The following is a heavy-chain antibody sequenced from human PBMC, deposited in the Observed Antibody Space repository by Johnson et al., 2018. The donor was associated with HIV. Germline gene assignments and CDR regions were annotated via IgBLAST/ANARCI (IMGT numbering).Heavy chain of an antibody. Sequence: EQLVVSGGGLVQPGGSLRLSCAASGFTFSSYWMHWVRQAPGKGLVWVSRIHNDGSSTTYADSVKGRFTISRDNSKNTVFLQMDSLRGEDTAVYYCARAYSYGVFDIWGQGTMVTVSS. V-gene: IGHV3-74*02. CDR1: GFTFSSYW. J-gene: IGHJ3*02. D-gene: IGHD2-21*01. CDR3: ARAYSYGVFDI. CDR2: IHNDGSST.